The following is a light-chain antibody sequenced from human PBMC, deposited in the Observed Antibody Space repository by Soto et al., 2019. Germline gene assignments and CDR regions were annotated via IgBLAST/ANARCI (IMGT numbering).Light chain of an antibody. CDR3: SSYTSSSTGV. J-gene: IGLJ1*01. V-gene: IGLV2-14*03. CDR1: SSDVGDYNY. CDR2: DVS. Sequence: QSALTQPASVSGSPGQSINISCTGTSSDVGDYNYVSWYQQHPGKAPKLMIYDVSNRPSGVSNRFSGSKSGNTASLTISGLQAEDEADYYCSSYTSSSTGVFGTGTKLTVL.